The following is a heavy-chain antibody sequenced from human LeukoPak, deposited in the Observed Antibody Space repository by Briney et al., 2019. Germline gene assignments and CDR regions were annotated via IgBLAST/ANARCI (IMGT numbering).Heavy chain of an antibody. J-gene: IGHJ6*03. CDR3: TTDREILGYYYYYYMDV. Sequence: GGSLRLSCAASGFTFSNAWMSWVRQAPGKGLEWVGRIKSKTDGGTTDYAAPVKGRFTISRDDSKNTLYLQMNSLKTEDTAVYYCTTDREILGYYYYYYMDVWGKGTTVTVSS. V-gene: IGHV3-15*01. CDR2: IKSKTDGGTT. D-gene: IGHD3-16*01. CDR1: GFTFSNAW.